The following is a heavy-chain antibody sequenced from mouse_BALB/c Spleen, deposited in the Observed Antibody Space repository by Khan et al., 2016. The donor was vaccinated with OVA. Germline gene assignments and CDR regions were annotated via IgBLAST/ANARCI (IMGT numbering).Heavy chain of an antibody. Sequence: QVQLQQSGPELVRPGVSVKISCKGSGYTFTDYAMYWVKQSHAKSLEWIGLISTYSGSTNYNQKFKGKVTMTVDKSSNAAYMELARLISEESAIYYATKPAYDGYYDYWGQGTALTVSS. D-gene: IGHD2-3*01. V-gene: IGHV1S137*01. CDR2: ISTYSGST. CDR3: TKPAYDGYYDY. CDR1: GYTFTDYA. J-gene: IGHJ2*01.